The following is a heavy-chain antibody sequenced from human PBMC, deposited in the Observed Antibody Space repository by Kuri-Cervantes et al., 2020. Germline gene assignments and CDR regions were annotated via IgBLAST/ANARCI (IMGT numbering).Heavy chain of an antibody. CDR1: GFTFSDYY. CDR2: ISSSSTI. CDR3: ARDPFGEAIY. D-gene: IGHD3-10*01. V-gene: IGHV3-69-1*02. Sequence: ESLKISCAASGFTFSDYYMNWVRQAPGKGLEWVSSISSSSTIYYADSVKGRFTISRDNAKNSLYLQMSSLRAEDTAVYYCARDPFGEAIYWGQGTLVTVSS. J-gene: IGHJ4*02.